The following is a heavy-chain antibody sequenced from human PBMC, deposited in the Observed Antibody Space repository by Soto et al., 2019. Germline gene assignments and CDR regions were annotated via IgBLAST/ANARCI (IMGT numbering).Heavy chain of an antibody. J-gene: IGHJ6*03. CDR2: ISYDGSNK. CDR1: GFTFSSYG. D-gene: IGHD5-12*01. CDR3: ARAPASYSGYDYYYYYMDV. Sequence: GGSLRLSCAASGFTFSSYGMHWVRQAPGKGLEWVAVISYDGSNKYYADSVKGRFTISRDNSKNTLYLQMNSLRAEDTAVYYCARAPASYSGYDYYYYYMDVWGKGTTVTVSS. V-gene: IGHV3-30*03.